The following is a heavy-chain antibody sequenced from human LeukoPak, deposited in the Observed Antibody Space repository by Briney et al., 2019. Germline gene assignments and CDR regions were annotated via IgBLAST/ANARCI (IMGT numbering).Heavy chain of an antibody. D-gene: IGHD6-19*01. V-gene: IGHV4-34*01. CDR1: GGSFSGCY. Sequence: SETLSLTCAVYGGSFSGCYWSWIRQPPGTGLEWMGEINHSGSTKHNPSLKSPVTISVDKSKNQFSLMLNSVTAADTAEYYCATAGQWLPSRPHDSWGQGTLVTVSS. CDR3: ATAGQWLPSRPHDS. CDR2: INHSGST. J-gene: IGHJ4*02.